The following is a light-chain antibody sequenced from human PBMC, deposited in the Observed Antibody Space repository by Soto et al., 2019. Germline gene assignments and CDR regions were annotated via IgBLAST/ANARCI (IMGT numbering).Light chain of an antibody. CDR1: SSDVGSYNL. J-gene: IGLJ2*01. CDR2: EGS. CDR3: CSYAGSSTPVV. V-gene: IGLV2-23*01. Sequence: SALTQPASVSGSPGQSITISCTGTSSDVGSYNLVSWYQQHPGKAPKLMIYEGSKRPSGVSNRFSGSKSGNTASLTISGLQAEDEADYYCCSYAGSSTPVVFGGGTKLNVL.